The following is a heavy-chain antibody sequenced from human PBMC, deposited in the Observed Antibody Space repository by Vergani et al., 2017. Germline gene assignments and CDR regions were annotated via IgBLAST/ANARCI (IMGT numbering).Heavy chain of an antibody. D-gene: IGHD2-15*01. Sequence: QVHLQESGPGLVKPSETLSLTCSVSNYSIGRDYFWGLILRSPGKGLEYIASIYHGGMTYYNPSLKSRVTMSEDTSTNQFSLNLTSVTAADTAVDFCARGRCLGGSCYKPLFDYWGQGILVTVSS. CDR1: NYSIGRDYF. V-gene: IGHV4-38-2*02. J-gene: IGHJ4*02. CDR3: ARGRCLGGSCYKPLFDY. CDR2: IYHGGMT.